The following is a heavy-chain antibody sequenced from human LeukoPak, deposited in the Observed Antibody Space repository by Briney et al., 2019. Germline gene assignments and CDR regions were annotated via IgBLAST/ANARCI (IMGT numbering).Heavy chain of an antibody. V-gene: IGHV3-23*01. Sequence: GGSLRLSCAASGFTFSSYAMSWVRQAPGKGLEWVSAISGSGGSTYYADSVKGRFSISRDNSKNTLHLQMNSLRAEDTAVYYCAREYSSGWSYYFDYWGQGTLVTVSS. CDR3: AREYSSGWSYYFDY. J-gene: IGHJ4*02. CDR2: ISGSGGST. D-gene: IGHD6-19*01. CDR1: GFTFSSYA.